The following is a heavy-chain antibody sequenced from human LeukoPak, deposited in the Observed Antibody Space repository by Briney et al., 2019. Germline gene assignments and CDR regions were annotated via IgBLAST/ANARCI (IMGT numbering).Heavy chain of an antibody. D-gene: IGHD2-2*01. Sequence: GGSLRLSCAASGFTFSSYAMHWVRQAPGKGLEWVAVISYDGSNKYYADSVKGRFTISRDNSKNTLYLQMNSLRAEDTAVYYCGVLAAGCSSTSCPDYWGQGTLVTVSS. CDR3: GVLAAGCSSTSCPDY. J-gene: IGHJ4*02. CDR2: ISYDGSNK. V-gene: IGHV3-30-3*01. CDR1: GFTFSSYA.